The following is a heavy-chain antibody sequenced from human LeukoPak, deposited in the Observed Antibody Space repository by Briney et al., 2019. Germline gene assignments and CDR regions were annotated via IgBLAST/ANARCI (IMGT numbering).Heavy chain of an antibody. CDR1: GGSISSYY. CDR2: IYYSGST. Sequence: SETPSLTCTVSGGSISSYYWSWIRQPPGKGLEWIGYIYYSGSTNYNPSLKSRVTISVDTSKNQFSLKLSSVTAADTAVYYCARVCSGGSCYLSYYYYGMDVWGQGTTVTVSS. V-gene: IGHV4-59*01. CDR3: ARVCSGGSCYLSYYYYGMDV. J-gene: IGHJ6*02. D-gene: IGHD2-15*01.